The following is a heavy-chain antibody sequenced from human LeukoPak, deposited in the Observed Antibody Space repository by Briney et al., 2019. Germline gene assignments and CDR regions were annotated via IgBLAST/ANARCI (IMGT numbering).Heavy chain of an antibody. CDR1: GFTFSSYW. CDR3: ARDLKSAAGVY. Sequence: GGSLRLSCAASGFTFSSYWMNWARQAPGKGLEWVASINHNGNVNYYVDSVKGRFTISRDNAKNSLYLQMSNLRAEDTAVYYCARDLKSAAGVYWGQGTLVTVSS. D-gene: IGHD6-13*01. CDR2: INHNGNVN. J-gene: IGHJ4*02. V-gene: IGHV3-7*03.